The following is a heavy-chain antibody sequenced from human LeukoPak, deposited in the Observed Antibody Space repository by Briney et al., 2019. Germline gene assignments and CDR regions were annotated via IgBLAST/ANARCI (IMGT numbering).Heavy chain of an antibody. D-gene: IGHD2-15*01. CDR1: GFTFSSYA. J-gene: IGHJ4*02. CDR2: ISGSGGST. Sequence: GSLRLSCAASGFTFSSYAMSWVRQAPGKGLEWVSAISGSGGSTYYADSVKGRFTISRDNSKNTLYLQMNSLRAEDTAVYYCAKDFGYPYYFDYWGQGTLVTVSS. CDR3: AKDFGYPYYFDY. V-gene: IGHV3-23*01.